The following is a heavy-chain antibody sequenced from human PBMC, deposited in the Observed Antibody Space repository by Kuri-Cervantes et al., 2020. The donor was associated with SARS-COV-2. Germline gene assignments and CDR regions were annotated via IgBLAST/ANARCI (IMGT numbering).Heavy chain of an antibody. J-gene: IGHJ3*02. V-gene: IGHV3-7*04. CDR1: GFTVSSNY. D-gene: IGHD5-24*01. CDR2: IKQDRSEK. Sequence: GGSLRLSCAASGFTVSSNYMSWVRQAPGKGLEWVANIKQDRSEKYYVDSVKGRFTISRDNAKNSLYLQMNSLRAEDTAVYYCAREEWLHIHDAFDIWGQGTMVTVSS. CDR3: AREEWLHIHDAFDI.